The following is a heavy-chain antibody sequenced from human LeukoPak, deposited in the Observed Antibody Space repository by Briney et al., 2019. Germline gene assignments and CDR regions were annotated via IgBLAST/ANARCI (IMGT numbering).Heavy chain of an antibody. D-gene: IGHD4-17*01. J-gene: IGHJ4*02. V-gene: IGHV3-30-3*01. CDR2: ISYDGSNK. CDR3: AKGRPSGDLDY. CDR1: GFTFSSYA. Sequence: GGSLRLSCAASGFTFSSYAMHWVRQAPGKGLEWVAVISYDGSNKYYADSVKGRFTISRDNSKNTLFLQMNSLRAEDTAVYYCAKGRPSGDLDYWGQGTLVTVSS.